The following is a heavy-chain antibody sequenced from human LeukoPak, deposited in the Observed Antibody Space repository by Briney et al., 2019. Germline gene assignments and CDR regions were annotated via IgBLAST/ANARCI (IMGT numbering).Heavy chain of an antibody. Sequence: GGFLRLSCAASGFTFDDYAMHWVRQAPGKGLEWVSGISWNSGSIGYADSVKGRFTISRDNAKNSLYLQMNSLRAEDTALYYCAKDINYGGNPAAFDYWGQGTLVTVSS. CDR1: GFTFDDYA. J-gene: IGHJ4*02. D-gene: IGHD4-23*01. CDR3: AKDINYGGNPAAFDY. V-gene: IGHV3-9*01. CDR2: ISWNSGSI.